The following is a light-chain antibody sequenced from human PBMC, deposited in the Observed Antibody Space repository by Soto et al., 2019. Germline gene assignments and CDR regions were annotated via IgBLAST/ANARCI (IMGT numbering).Light chain of an antibody. J-gene: IGLJ1*01. V-gene: IGLV2-8*01. CDR3: SSYAGSNWYV. Sequence: QSVLTQPPSATGSPGQSVTISNTGTNSDVGGYNYVSWYQQYPGKAPKLIIYEVNERPSGVPDRFSGSKSGNTASLTVSGLQTADEADYYCSSYAGSNWYVFGTGTKVTVL. CDR1: NSDVGGYNY. CDR2: EVN.